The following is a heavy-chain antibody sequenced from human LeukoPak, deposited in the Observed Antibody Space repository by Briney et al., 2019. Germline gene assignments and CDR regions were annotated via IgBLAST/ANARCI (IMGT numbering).Heavy chain of an antibody. CDR1: GFTFSSHA. Sequence: GGSLRLSCAASGFTFSSHATSWVRQAPGKGLEWVSGISGSGGTTYYADSVKGRFTISRDNSRNTLYLQMNSLRAEDTALYYCAKLLSPHDFPYWFDPWGQGTLVTVSS. V-gene: IGHV3-23*01. CDR3: AKLLSPHDFPYWFDP. D-gene: IGHD3-3*01. J-gene: IGHJ5*02. CDR2: ISGSGGTT.